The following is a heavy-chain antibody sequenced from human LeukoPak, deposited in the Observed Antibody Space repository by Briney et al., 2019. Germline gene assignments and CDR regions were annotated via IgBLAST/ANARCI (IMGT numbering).Heavy chain of an antibody. CDR3: ARDDPTAEGWFDP. Sequence: SETLSLTCTVSGGSISSGSYYWSWIRQLAGKGLEWIGRIYTSGSTNYNPSLKSRVTISVDTSKNQFSLKLSSVTAADTAVYYCARDDPTAEGWFDPWGQGTLVTVSS. CDR2: IYTSGST. CDR1: GGSISSGSYY. V-gene: IGHV4-61*02. J-gene: IGHJ5*02.